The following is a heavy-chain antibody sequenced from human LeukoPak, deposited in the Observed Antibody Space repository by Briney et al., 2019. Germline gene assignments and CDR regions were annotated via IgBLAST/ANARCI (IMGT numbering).Heavy chain of an antibody. J-gene: IGHJ4*02. Sequence: SGGSLRLSCAASGFTFSSYAMSWVRQAPGKGPEWVSAISSSSSYIYYADSVKGRFTISRDNAKNSLYLQMNSLRAEDTAVNYKTREHDRFCRGGRCSEFDYWGRGNLVTVSS. CDR2: ISSSSSYI. CDR1: GFTFSSYA. D-gene: IGHD2-15*01. CDR3: TREHDRFCRGGRCSEFDY. V-gene: IGHV3-21*01.